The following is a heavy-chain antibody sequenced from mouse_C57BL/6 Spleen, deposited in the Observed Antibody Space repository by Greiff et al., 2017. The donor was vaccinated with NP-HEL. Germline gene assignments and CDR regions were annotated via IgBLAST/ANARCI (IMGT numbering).Heavy chain of an antibody. CDR2: ISSGSSTI. D-gene: IGHD3-1*01. V-gene: IGHV5-17*01. CDR1: GFTFSDYG. CDR3: ARGGSDAMDY. Sequence: DVKLVESGGGLVKPGGSLKLSCAASGFTFSDYGMHWVRQAPEKGLEWVAYISSGSSTIYYADTVKGRFTISRDNAKNTLFLQMTSLRSEDTAMYYCARGGSDAMDYWGQGTSVTVSS. J-gene: IGHJ4*01.